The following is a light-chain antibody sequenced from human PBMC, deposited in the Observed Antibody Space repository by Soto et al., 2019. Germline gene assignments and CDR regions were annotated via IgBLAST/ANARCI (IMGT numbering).Light chain of an antibody. CDR2: DVS. CDR1: SSDVGNYNL. V-gene: IGLV2-23*02. CDR3: FSYAGTSML. Sequence: QSALTQPPSVSGAPGQSITISCTGTSSDVGNYNLVSWYQQYPGKAPKLIIYDVSKRPSGISNRFSGSKSGNTASLTVSGLEAEDEADYYCFSYAGTSMLFGRGTKLTVL. J-gene: IGLJ2*01.